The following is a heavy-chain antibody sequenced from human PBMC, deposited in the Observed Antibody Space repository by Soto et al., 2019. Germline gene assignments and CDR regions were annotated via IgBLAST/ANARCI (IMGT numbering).Heavy chain of an antibody. CDR1: EFTFSSYE. J-gene: IGHJ3*02. D-gene: IGHD2-8*01. Sequence: GSLRLSCAASEFTFSSYEMNWVRQAPGKGLEWVSYISSSGRTIYYADSVKGRFTISRDNAKNSLYLQINSLRAEDTAVYYCTRDPDIVLMSPAFDIWGQGTMVTVSS. CDR2: ISSSGRTI. CDR3: TRDPDIVLMSPAFDI. V-gene: IGHV3-48*03.